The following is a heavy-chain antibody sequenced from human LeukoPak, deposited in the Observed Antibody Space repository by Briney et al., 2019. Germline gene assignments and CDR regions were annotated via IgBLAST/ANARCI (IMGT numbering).Heavy chain of an antibody. CDR2: IYYSGST. D-gene: IGHD2-2*01. CDR3: ARAGTPVPAARILRFDP. J-gene: IGHJ5*02. V-gene: IGHV4-30-4*01. CDR1: GGSISSGDYY. Sequence: SETLSLTCTVSGGSISSGDYYWSWIRQPPGKGLEWIGYIYYSGSTYYNPSLKSRVTISVDTSKNEFSLKLSSVTAADTAVYYCARAGTPVPAARILRFDPWGQGTLVTVSS.